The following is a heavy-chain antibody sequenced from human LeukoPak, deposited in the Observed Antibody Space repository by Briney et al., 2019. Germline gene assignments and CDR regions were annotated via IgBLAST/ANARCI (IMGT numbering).Heavy chain of an antibody. V-gene: IGHV1-18*01. CDR2: ISGNNDNT. D-gene: IGHD2-2*01. J-gene: IGHJ5*02. CDR3: ARAPLCSSVSCYRTNNWLDP. CDR1: GYTFTRYG. Sequence: RASVKVSCKTSGYTFTRYGVSWVRQAPGQGLEWMGWISGNNDNTNYAQRVQDRITMTTDTSTSTAYMELRSLRSDDTAVYYCARAPLCSSVSCYRTNNWLDPWGQGTLVTVSS.